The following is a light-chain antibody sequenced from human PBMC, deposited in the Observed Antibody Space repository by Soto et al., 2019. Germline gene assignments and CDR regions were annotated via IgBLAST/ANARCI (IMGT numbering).Light chain of an antibody. V-gene: IGLV2-14*02. CDR1: SSDVGNYNL. CDR2: EDS. J-gene: IGLJ1*01. CDR3: SSYSTSSTPYV. Sequence: QSALTQPASVSGSPGQSITISCTGTSSDVGNYNLVSWYQHHPGKAPKLMIYEDSKRPSGVSNRLSGSKSGNMASLTISGLQAEDEADYYCSSYSTSSTPYVFGTGTKLTVL.